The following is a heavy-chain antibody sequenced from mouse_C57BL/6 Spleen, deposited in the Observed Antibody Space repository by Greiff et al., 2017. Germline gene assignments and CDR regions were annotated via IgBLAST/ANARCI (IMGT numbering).Heavy chain of an antibody. D-gene: IGHD2-5*01. V-gene: IGHV5-4*01. CDR1: GFTFSSYA. CDR2: ISDGGSYT. CDR3: ARDEGNYSNFFDY. J-gene: IGHJ2*01. Sequence: EVKLEESGGGLVKPGGSLKLSCAASGFTFSSYAMSWVRQTPEKRLEWVATISDGGSYTYYPDNVKGRFTISRDNAKNNLYLQMSHLKSEDTAMYYCARDEGNYSNFFDYWGQGTTLTVSS.